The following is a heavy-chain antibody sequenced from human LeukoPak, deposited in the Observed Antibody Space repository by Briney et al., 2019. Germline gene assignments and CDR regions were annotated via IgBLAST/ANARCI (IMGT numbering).Heavy chain of an antibody. Sequence: ASETLSLTCAVYGGSFSGYCWSWIRQPPGKGLEWIGEINHSGSTNYNPSLKSRVTISVDTSKNQFSLKLSSVTAADTAVYYCARASGYCSSTSCYGVFHRNWFDPWGQGTLVTVSS. V-gene: IGHV4-34*01. CDR3: ARASGYCSSTSCYGVFHRNWFDP. J-gene: IGHJ5*02. CDR2: INHSGST. D-gene: IGHD2-2*01. CDR1: GGSFSGYC.